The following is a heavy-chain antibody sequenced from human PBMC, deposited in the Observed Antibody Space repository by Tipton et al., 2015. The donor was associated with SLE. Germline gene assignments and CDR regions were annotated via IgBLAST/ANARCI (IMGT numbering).Heavy chain of an antibody. J-gene: IGHJ4*02. V-gene: IGHV4-59*01. Sequence: TLSLTCTVSGGSISSYYWSWIRQPPGKGLEWIGYIYYSGSTNYNPSLKGRVTISVDTSKNQFSLKLSSVTAADTAVYYCAGGQLERRRFDYWGQGTLVTVSS. CDR1: GGSISSYY. CDR2: IYYSGST. CDR3: AGGQLERRRFDY. D-gene: IGHD1-1*01.